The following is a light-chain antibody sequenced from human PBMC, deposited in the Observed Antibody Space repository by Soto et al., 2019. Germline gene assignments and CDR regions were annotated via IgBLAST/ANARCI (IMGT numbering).Light chain of an antibody. CDR3: QQYNNWPLT. CDR1: QSISIN. Sequence: EIVMTQSPATLSVSPGERATLSCRASQSISINLAWYQQKPGQAPRLLIYGASNRATGIPDRFSGSGSGTEFTLTISSLQSEDFAVYYCQQYNNWPLTFGGGTKVDIK. J-gene: IGKJ4*01. V-gene: IGKV3D-15*01. CDR2: GAS.